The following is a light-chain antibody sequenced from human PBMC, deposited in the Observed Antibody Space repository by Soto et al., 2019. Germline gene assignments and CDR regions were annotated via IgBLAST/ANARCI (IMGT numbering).Light chain of an antibody. Sequence: QSALTQPRSVSWSPGQSVAISCTGTNSDVGGYNYVSWYQQHPGKAPKLMIYDVRERPSGVPDRFSGSKSGNTASLTISGLQAEDEADYYCCSYAGRYRLIVGGGTKLTVL. CDR2: DVR. CDR1: NSDVGGYNY. CDR3: CSYAGRYRLI. V-gene: IGLV2-11*01. J-gene: IGLJ2*01.